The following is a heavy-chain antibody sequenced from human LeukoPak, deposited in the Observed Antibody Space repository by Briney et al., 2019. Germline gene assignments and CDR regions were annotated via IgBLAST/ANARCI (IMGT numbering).Heavy chain of an antibody. Sequence: GGSLRLSCAASGFTFSSYAMSWVRQAPGKGLEWVSAISGSGGSTYYADSVKGRFTISRDNSKNTLYLQMNSLRAEDTAVYYCARGRRGAAKPPPELRYFDWGGYWGQGTLVTVSS. CDR2: ISGSGGST. CDR3: ARGRRGAAKPPPELRYFDWGGY. CDR1: GFTFSSYA. J-gene: IGHJ4*02. V-gene: IGHV3-23*01. D-gene: IGHD3-9*01.